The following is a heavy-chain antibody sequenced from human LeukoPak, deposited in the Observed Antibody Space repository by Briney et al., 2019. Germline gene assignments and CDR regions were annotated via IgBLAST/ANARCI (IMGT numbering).Heavy chain of an antibody. J-gene: IGHJ4*02. V-gene: IGHV4-4*02. CDR2: INQSGNT. Sequence: PSETLSLTCSVSGGFISNNNWWSWVRQPTGKGPGWIGEINQSGNTNYNPSLTSRVTISVDKSKNQFSLKLSSVTAADTAVYYCARLMRAYASGWRRTRSFDSWGQGTVVTVSS. D-gene: IGHD6-19*01. CDR3: ARLMRAYASGWRRTRSFDS. CDR1: GGFISNNNW.